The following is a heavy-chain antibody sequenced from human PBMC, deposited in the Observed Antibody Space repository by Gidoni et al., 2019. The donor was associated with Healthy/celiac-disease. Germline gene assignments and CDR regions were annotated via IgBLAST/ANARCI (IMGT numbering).Heavy chain of an antibody. V-gene: IGHV3-33*01. D-gene: IGHD3-9*01. Sequence: GRSLRLSCAASGFTFSSYGMHWVRQAPGKGLEWVAVIWYDGSNKYYADSVKGRFTISRDNSKNTLYLQMNSLRAEDTAVYYCARDRRRYNNAFDIWGQGTMVTVSS. J-gene: IGHJ3*02. CDR2: IWYDGSNK. CDR3: ARDRRRYNNAFDI. CDR1: GFTFSSYG.